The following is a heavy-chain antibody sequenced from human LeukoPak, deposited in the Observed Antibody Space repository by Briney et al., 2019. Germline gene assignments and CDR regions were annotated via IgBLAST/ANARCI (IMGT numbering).Heavy chain of an antibody. CDR2: IYTSGST. V-gene: IGHV4-4*07. Sequence: PSETLSLTCTVSGVSISSYYWSWIRQPAGKGLEWIGRIYTSGSTNYNPSLKSRVTMSVDTSKNQFSLKLTSVTAADTAVYYCARDTYYYDSSGYSVLDPWGQGTLVTVSS. J-gene: IGHJ5*02. D-gene: IGHD3-22*01. CDR1: GVSISSYY. CDR3: ARDTYYYDSSGYSVLDP.